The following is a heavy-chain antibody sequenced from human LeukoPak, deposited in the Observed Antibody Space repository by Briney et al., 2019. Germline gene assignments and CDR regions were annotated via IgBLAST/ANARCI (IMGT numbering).Heavy chain of an antibody. D-gene: IGHD2-2*01. CDR3: ARYIVVVPAAPWGYYYYYMDV. CDR1: GFTVSSNY. Sequence: GGSLRLSCAASGFTVSSNYMSWVRQAPGKGLEWVSVIYSGGSTYYADSVKGRFTISRDNAKNSLYLQMNSLRAEDTAVYYCARYIVVVPAAPWGYYYYYMDVWGKGTTVTVSS. J-gene: IGHJ6*03. CDR2: IYSGGST. V-gene: IGHV3-66*01.